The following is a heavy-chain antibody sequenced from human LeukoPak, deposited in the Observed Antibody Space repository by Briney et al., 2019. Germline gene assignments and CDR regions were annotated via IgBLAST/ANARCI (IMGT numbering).Heavy chain of an antibody. J-gene: IGHJ4*02. CDR2: ISDSGRNT. D-gene: IGHD2-15*01. V-gene: IGHV3-23*01. CDR3: AAGWYFDY. CDR1: GFTFSSYA. Sequence: GGSLRLSCAASGFTFSSYAMSWVRQAPGKGLEWVSAISDSGRNTYYADFVKGRFTISRDDSKNTLYLQMNSLRAEDTAVYYCAAGWYFDYWGQGTLVTVSS.